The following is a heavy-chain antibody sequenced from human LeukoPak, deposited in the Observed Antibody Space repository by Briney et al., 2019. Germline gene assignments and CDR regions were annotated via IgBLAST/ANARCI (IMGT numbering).Heavy chain of an antibody. Sequence: PGGSLRLSCGASVLNLYSNYMSWVRQAPGKGLEWVSILYSGDRPYYADSVKGRFSISRDNSKNTLYLQMDSLSPEDTAVYYCTRGALAVIIEYFQHWGQGTLVTVSS. J-gene: IGHJ1*01. CDR3: TRGALAVIIEYFQH. V-gene: IGHV3-53*01. CDR2: LYSGDRP. D-gene: IGHD6-19*01. CDR1: VLNLYSNY.